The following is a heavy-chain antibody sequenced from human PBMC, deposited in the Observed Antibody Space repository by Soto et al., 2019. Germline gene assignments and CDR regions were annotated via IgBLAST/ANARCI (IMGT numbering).Heavy chain of an antibody. D-gene: IGHD3-16*01. J-gene: IGHJ6*02. CDR2: IIPIFGTA. CDR3: ARAGVTFGGVISFYYYYGMDV. CDR1: GGTFSSYA. V-gene: IGHV1-69*01. Sequence: QVPLVQSGAEVKKPGASVKVSCKASGGTFSSYAISWVRQAPGQGLEWMGGIIPIFGTANYAQKFQGRVTITADESTSTAYMELSSLRSEDTAVYYCARAGVTFGGVISFYYYYGMDVWGQGTTVTVSS.